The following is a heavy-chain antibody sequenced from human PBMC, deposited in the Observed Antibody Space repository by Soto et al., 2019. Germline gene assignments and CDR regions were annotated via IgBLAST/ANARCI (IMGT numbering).Heavy chain of an antibody. CDR3: AKHLTYCSAGSCYSDFPYYGMDV. CDR1: GGSISSSSYY. J-gene: IGHJ6*02. Sequence: SETLSLTCTVSGGSISSSSYYWGWIRQPPGKGLEWIGSIFYSGSTYYNPSLKSRVTISVDTSKNQFSLKLSSVTAADTAVYYCAKHLTYCSAGSCYSDFPYYGMDVWGQGATVTVS. CDR2: IFYSGST. V-gene: IGHV4-39*01. D-gene: IGHD2-15*01.